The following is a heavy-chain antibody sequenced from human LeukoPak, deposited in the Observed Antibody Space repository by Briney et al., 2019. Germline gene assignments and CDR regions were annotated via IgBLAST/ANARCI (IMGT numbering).Heavy chain of an antibody. CDR1: GFSFASYG. D-gene: IGHD2-21*01. Sequence: GGSLRLSCTASGFSFASYGMHWVRQGPGKGLEWVAVVRYDGRDEHSADSVKGRFTISRDNSKTTLYLQMNNLREEDTAVYYCARPNCGGECYFSGYGMDVWGQGTTVTASS. CDR3: ARPNCGGECYFSGYGMDV. V-gene: IGHV3-30*04. J-gene: IGHJ6*02. CDR2: VRYDGRDE.